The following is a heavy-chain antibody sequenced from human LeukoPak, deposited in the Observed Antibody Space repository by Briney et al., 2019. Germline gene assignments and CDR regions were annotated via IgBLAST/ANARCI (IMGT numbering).Heavy chain of an antibody. CDR2: ISYDGSNK. Sequence: AGGSLRLSCAASGFTFSSYGMHWVRQAPGKGLEWVAVISYDGSNKYYADSAKGRFTISRDNSKNTLYLQMNSLRAEDTAVYYCAKDLIGIGFDPWGQGTLVTVSS. CDR3: AKDLIGIGFDP. V-gene: IGHV3-30*18. D-gene: IGHD3-16*02. J-gene: IGHJ5*02. CDR1: GFTFSSYG.